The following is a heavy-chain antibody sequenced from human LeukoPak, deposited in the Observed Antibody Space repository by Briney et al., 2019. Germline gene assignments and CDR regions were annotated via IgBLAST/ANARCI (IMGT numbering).Heavy chain of an antibody. D-gene: IGHD3-3*01. CDR1: GGTFGSYV. J-gene: IGHJ6*03. CDR3: ASGSYYDFWSGYSRYYYYYMDV. Sequence: GASVKVSCKASGGTFGSYVISWVRQAPGQGLEWMGRIIPIFGTANYAQKFQGRVTITTDESTSTAYMELSSLRSEDTAVYYCASGSYYDFWSGYSRYYYYYMDVWGKGTTVIVSS. V-gene: IGHV1-69*05. CDR2: IIPIFGTA.